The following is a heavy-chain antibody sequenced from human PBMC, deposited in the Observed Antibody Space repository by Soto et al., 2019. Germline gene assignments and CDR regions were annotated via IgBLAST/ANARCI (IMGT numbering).Heavy chain of an antibody. CDR3: AKDRWGTMVRGPTMYV. V-gene: IGHV3-9*01. CDR2: ISWNSGSI. D-gene: IGHD3-10*01. CDR1: GFTFDDYA. Sequence: EVQLVESGGGLVQPGRSLRLSCAASGFTFDDYAMHWVRQAPGKGLEWVSGISWNSGSIGYADSVKGRFNISRDNAKNTLYLQMNSLRAEDTALYYCAKDRWGTMVRGPTMYVWGKGTTVTVSS. J-gene: IGHJ6*03.